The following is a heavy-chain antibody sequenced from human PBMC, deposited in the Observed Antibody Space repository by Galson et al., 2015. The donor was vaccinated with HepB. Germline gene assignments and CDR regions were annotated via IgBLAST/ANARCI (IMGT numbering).Heavy chain of an antibody. CDR3: ARWVDGTEMGTIGLAWFDP. Sequence: CAISGDSVSSNSAAWNWIRQSPSRGLEWLGRTYYRSKWYNEYAVSVKSRITISPDTSKNQVSLQLNSVTPEDTAVYYCARWVDGTEMGTIGLAWFDPWGQGTLVTVSS. CDR1: GDSVSSNSAA. CDR2: TYYRSKWYN. J-gene: IGHJ5*02. D-gene: IGHD1-7*01. V-gene: IGHV6-1*01.